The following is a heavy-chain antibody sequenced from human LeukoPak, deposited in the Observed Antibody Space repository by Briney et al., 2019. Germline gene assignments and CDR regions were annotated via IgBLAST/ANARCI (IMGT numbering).Heavy chain of an antibody. V-gene: IGHV4-34*01. CDR1: GGSFSGDY. CDR2: INHSGST. J-gene: IGHJ4*02. D-gene: IGHD3-22*01. CDR3: ALYYYDGSGYLIDY. Sequence: SSETLSLTCAVYGGSFSGDYWSWIRQLPGKGLEWMGEINHSGSTNYNPSLKSRVTISVDTSKNQFSLKLSSVTAADTAVCYCALYYYDGSGYLIDYWGQGTLVTVSS.